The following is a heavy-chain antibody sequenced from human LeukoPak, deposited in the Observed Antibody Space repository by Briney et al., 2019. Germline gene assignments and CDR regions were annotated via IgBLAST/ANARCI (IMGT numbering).Heavy chain of an antibody. V-gene: IGHV4-34*01. D-gene: IGHD2-2*01. Sequence: SETLSLTCAVYGGSFSGYYWSWIRQPPGKGLEWIGEINHSGSTNYNPSLKSRVTISVDTSKNQFSLKLSSVAAADTAVYYCAIHIVVVPAAKKKNWFDPWGRGTLVTVSS. CDR2: INHSGST. J-gene: IGHJ5*02. CDR3: AIHIVVVPAAKKKNWFDP. CDR1: GGSFSGYY.